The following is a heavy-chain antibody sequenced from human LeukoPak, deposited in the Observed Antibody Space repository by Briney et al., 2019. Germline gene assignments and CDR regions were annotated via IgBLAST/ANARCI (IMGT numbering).Heavy chain of an antibody. CDR2: ISNGKT. CDR3: VREAGYCAPVCVKTNWFDP. CDR1: GFPFSSHA. D-gene: IGHD2-15*01. Sequence: GGSLRLSCAASGFPFSSHAMSWVRQLPGKGLEWVAAISNGKTYYADSVRGRFAISRDDSTNTVYLHMNSLRDEDTALYHCVREAGYCAPVCVKTNWFDPWGQGTLVTVSS. J-gene: IGHJ5*02. V-gene: IGHV3-23*01.